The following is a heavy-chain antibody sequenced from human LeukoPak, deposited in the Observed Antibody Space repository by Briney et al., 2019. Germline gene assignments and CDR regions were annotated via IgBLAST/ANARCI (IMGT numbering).Heavy chain of an antibody. V-gene: IGHV4-30-2*01. CDR3: ARSDGDYEYWYFDL. Sequence: SQTLSLTCAVSGGSLSSGGYSWSWIRQPPGTGLEWIGYIYHSGSTYYNPSLKSRVTISVDRPKNQFSLKLSSVTAADTAVYYCARSDGDYEYWYFDLWGRGTLVTVSS. J-gene: IGHJ2*01. CDR2: IYHSGST. CDR1: GGSLSSGGYS. D-gene: IGHD4-17*01.